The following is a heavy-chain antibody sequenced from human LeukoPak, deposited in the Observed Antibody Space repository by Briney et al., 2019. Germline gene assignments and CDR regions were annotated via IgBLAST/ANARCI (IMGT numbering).Heavy chain of an antibody. Sequence: GGSLRLSCAASGFTLNNYAMSWVRQAPGKGLEWVSAISGSGGATYYADSAKGRFTISRDNSRNTLFLHMNSLRVEDTAVYYCAKAPAAATKYYYGMDVWGQGTTVTVSS. V-gene: IGHV3-23*01. CDR2: ISGSGGAT. CDR1: GFTLNNYA. D-gene: IGHD6-13*01. J-gene: IGHJ6*02. CDR3: AKAPAAATKYYYGMDV.